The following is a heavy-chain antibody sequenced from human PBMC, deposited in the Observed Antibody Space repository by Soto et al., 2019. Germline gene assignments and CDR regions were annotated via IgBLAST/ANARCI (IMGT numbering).Heavy chain of an antibody. J-gene: IGHJ6*02. V-gene: IGHV3-11*01. CDR2: ISSSGSTI. CDR1: GFTFSDYY. Sequence: GGSLRLSCAASGFTFSDYYMSWIRQAPGKGLEWVSYISSSGSTIYYAAPVKGRFTISRDDSKNTLYLQMNSLKTEDTAVYYCTTLSITIFGVVLMDVWGQGTTVTVSS. CDR3: TTLSITIFGVVLMDV. D-gene: IGHD3-3*01.